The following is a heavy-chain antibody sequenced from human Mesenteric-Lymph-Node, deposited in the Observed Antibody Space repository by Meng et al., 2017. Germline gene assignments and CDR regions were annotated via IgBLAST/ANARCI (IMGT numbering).Heavy chain of an antibody. V-gene: IGHV4-39*07. CDR2: IYYSGST. CDR1: GGSTSSSSYY. Sequence: SETLSLTCPVSGGSTSSSSYYWGWIRQPPGKGLEWIGSIYYSGSTYYNPSLKSRVTISVDTSKNQFSLKLSSVTAADTAVYYCLAIVVGPNQIDYWGQGTLVTVSS. CDR3: LAIVVGPNQIDY. J-gene: IGHJ4*02. D-gene: IGHD3-22*01.